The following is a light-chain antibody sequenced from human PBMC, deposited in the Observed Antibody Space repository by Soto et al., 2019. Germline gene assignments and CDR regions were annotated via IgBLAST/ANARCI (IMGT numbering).Light chain of an antibody. V-gene: IGKV3-20*01. CDR2: GAS. J-gene: IGKJ2*01. Sequence: EIVLTQSPGTLSLSPGERATLSCRASQSVSSSYLAWYQQKPGQAPRLLIYGASSRATGIPDRISGSGSGTDFTLTIRRLEPEDFAVYYCQQYGSSPMYIFGQGTKLEIK. CDR3: QQYGSSPMYI. CDR1: QSVSSSY.